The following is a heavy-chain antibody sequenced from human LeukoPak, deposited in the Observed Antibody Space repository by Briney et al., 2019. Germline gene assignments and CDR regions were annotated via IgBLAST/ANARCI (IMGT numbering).Heavy chain of an antibody. CDR3: ARGSRSAMVMY. D-gene: IGHD5-18*01. CDR1: GFTFNTYS. J-gene: IGHJ4*02. V-gene: IGHV3-21*01. Sequence: PGGSLRLSCAASGFTFNTYSMNWVRQAPGKGLGWVSSISSSSIYRYYADSVKGRFTISRDIAKNSVYLQMNSLRAEDTAVYYCARGSRSAMVMYWGQGTLVTVSS. CDR2: ISSSSIYR.